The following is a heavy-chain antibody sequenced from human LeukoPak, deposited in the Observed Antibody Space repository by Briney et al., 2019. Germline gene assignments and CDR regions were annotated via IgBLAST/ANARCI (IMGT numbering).Heavy chain of an antibody. CDR2: IYYSGST. V-gene: IGHV4-39*01. CDR1: GGSISSSSYY. J-gene: IGHJ4*02. CDR3: ARQHRPSGWYSSSSLDY. D-gene: IGHD6-6*01. Sequence: PSETLSLTCTVSGGSISSSSYYWGWIRQPPGKGLEWIGSIYYSGSTYYNPSLKSRVTISVDTSKNQFSLKLNSVTAADTAVYYCARQHRPSGWYSSSSLDYWGRGTLVTVSS.